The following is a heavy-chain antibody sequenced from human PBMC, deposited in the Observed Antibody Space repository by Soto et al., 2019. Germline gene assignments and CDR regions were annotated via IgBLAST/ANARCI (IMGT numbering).Heavy chain of an antibody. J-gene: IGHJ4*02. CDR2: IIPIFGTA. CDR3: ARTLHQYDILTGHDY. D-gene: IGHD3-9*01. V-gene: IGHV1-69*13. Sequence: VKISCKASGGTVSIYAISWVRQAPGQGLEWMGGIIPIFGTANYAQKFQGRVTITADESTSAAYMELSSLRAEDTAVYYCARTLHQYDILTGHDYWGQGTPVTVSS. CDR1: GGTVSIYA.